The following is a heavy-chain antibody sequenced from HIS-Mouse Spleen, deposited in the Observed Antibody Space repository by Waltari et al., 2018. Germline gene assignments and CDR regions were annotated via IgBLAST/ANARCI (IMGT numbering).Heavy chain of an antibody. CDR2: IYYSGST. CDR1: GGSISSYY. Sequence: QVQLQESGPGLVKPSETLSLTCTVSGGSISSYYWSWIRQPPGKGLEWSGYIYYSGSTNANPSLKSRVTISVDTAKNQFSLKLSSVTAADTAVYYCARLKMRRWFDPWGQGTLVTVSS. V-gene: IGHV4-59*08. J-gene: IGHJ5*02. CDR3: ARLKMRRWFDP.